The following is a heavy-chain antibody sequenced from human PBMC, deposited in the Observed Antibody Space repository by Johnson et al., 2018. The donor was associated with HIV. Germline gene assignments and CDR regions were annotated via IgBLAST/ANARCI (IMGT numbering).Heavy chain of an antibody. D-gene: IGHD2-21*02. CDR3: AKDKAVVTALYDAFDI. CDR1: GFTFSSYG. Sequence: QVQLVESGGGVVQPGGSLRLSCAASGFTFSSYGMHWVRQAPGKGLEWVAFIRYDGSNKNYADSVKGRFTISRDNSKNTLYLQMNSLRAEDTAVYYCAKDKAVVTALYDAFDIWGQGTMVTVSS. V-gene: IGHV3-30*02. CDR2: IRYDGSNK. J-gene: IGHJ3*02.